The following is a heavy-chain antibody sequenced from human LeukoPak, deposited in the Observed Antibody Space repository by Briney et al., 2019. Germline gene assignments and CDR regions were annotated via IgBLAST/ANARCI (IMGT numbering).Heavy chain of an antibody. CDR2: INHSGST. D-gene: IGHD2-2*01. Sequence: SETLSLTCAVYGGSFSGYYWSLIRQPPGKGLEWIGEINHSGSTNYNPSLKSRVTISVDTSKNQFSLKLSSVTAADTAVYYCARVKVPAASPFDYWGQGTLVTVSS. CDR1: GGSFSGYY. V-gene: IGHV4-34*01. J-gene: IGHJ4*02. CDR3: ARVKVPAASPFDY.